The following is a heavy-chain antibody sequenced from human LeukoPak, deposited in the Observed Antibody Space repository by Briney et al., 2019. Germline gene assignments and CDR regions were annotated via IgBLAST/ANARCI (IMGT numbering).Heavy chain of an antibody. J-gene: IGHJ4*02. V-gene: IGHV4-31*03. CDR2: IYYSGST. CDR3: ASYYPEYGSDY. Sequence: SETLSLTCTVSGVSISSGGYYWSWIRQHPGKGLEWIGYIYYSGSTYYNPSLKSRVTISVDTSKNQFSLKLSSVTAADTAVYYCASYYPEYGSDYWGQGTLVTVSS. D-gene: IGHD2/OR15-2a*01. CDR1: GVSISSGGYY.